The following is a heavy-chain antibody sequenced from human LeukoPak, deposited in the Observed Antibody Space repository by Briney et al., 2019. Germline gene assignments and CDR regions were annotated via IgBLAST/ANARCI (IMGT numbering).Heavy chain of an antibody. CDR2: IYVDGRTT. Sequence: GGSLRLSCVASGFTSSNYWMHWVRQPPGKGLVWVSRIYVDGRTTNYADSVKGRFTISRDNAKNTVYLEMNSLSVEDTATYYCIRDFRSADLWGQGTLATVTS. J-gene: IGHJ5*02. V-gene: IGHV3-74*01. CDR1: GFTSSNYW. CDR3: IRDFRSADL.